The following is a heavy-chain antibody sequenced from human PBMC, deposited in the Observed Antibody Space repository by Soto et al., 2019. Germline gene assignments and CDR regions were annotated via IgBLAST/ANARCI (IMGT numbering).Heavy chain of an antibody. CDR1: GFTVSSFG. Sequence: GGSLRLSCSGSGFTVSSFGMHWVRQAPGKGLEHVSTLSCNGIGTYYADSVKGRFTFSRDTSKKTLYLQMGSLRTGDTALDYCVNDRGQAAVGIRYPYGMDVWGLGTTVTVSS. CDR2: LSCNGIGT. D-gene: IGHD6-13*01. CDR3: VNDRGQAAVGIRYPYGMDV. V-gene: IGHV3-64D*06. J-gene: IGHJ6*02.